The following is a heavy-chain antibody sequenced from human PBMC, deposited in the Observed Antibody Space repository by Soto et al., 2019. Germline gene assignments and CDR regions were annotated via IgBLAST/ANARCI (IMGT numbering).Heavy chain of an antibody. D-gene: IGHD3-3*01. CDR3: ARHGSTNDPYDFWSGPYNWFDP. J-gene: IGHJ5*02. V-gene: IGHV4-39*01. CDR2: IYYSGST. CDR1: GGSISSSSYY. Sequence: QLQLQESGPGLVKPSETLSLTCTVSGGSISSSSYYWGWIRQPPGKGLEWIGSIYYSGSTYYNPSLKSRVTISVDTSKNPFSLKLSSVTAADTAVYYCARHGSTNDPYDFWSGPYNWFDPWGQGTLVTVSS.